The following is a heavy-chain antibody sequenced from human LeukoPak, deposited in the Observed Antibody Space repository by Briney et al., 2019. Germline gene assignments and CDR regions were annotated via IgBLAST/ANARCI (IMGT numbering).Heavy chain of an antibody. CDR3: ARVDYSSGWYGFDY. Sequence: GGSLRPSCAASGFTFSSYSMNWVRQAPGKGLEWVSSISSSSSYIYYADSVKGRFTISRDNAKNSLYLQMNSLRAEDTAVYYCARVDYSSGWYGFDYWGQGTLVTVSS. J-gene: IGHJ4*02. CDR2: ISSSSSYI. V-gene: IGHV3-21*01. CDR1: GFTFSSYS. D-gene: IGHD6-19*01.